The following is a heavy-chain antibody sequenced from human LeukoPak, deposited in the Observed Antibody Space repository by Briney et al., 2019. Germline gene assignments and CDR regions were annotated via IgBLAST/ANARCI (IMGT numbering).Heavy chain of an antibody. CDR3: AKDIFTRLTMVRGVVDY. CDR2: ISWNSGSI. V-gene: IGHV3-9*01. CDR1: GFTFDDYA. D-gene: IGHD3-10*01. J-gene: IGHJ4*02. Sequence: GGSLRLSCAASGFTFDDYAMHWVRQAPGKGLEWVSGISWNSGSIGYADSVKGRFTISRDNAKNSLYLQMNSLRAEDTALYYCAKDIFTRLTMVRGVVDYWGQGTLVTVSS.